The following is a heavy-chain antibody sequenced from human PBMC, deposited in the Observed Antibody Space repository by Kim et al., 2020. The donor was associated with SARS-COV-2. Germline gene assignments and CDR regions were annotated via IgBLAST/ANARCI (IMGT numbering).Heavy chain of an antibody. J-gene: IGHJ6*02. V-gene: IGHV3-53*01. D-gene: IGHD3-10*01. Sequence: GGSLRLSCAASGFTVSSNYMSWVRQAPGKGLEWVSVIYSGGSTYYADSVKGRFTISRDNSKNTLYLQMNSLRAEDTAVYYCASQGPYYYGSGSYYNYYGMDVWGQGTTVTVSS. CDR3: ASQGPYYYGSGSYYNYYGMDV. CDR1: GFTVSSNY. CDR2: IYSGGST.